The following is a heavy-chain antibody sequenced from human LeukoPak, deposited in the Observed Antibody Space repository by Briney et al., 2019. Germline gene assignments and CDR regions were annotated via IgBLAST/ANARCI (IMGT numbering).Heavy chain of an antibody. V-gene: IGHV1-2*02. CDR1: GYTFTDYY. J-gene: IGHJ4*02. D-gene: IGHD1-1*01. CDR3: ARSRNWNDEGYYFDY. CDR2: INPTTGEI. Sequence: GASVKVSCKASGYTFTDYYIHWLRQAPGQGLEWVSWINPTTGEIKSSQKFQGRVTMTRDTSISTAYMELSRLRSDDTAVYYCARSRNWNDEGYYFDYWGQGTLVTVSS.